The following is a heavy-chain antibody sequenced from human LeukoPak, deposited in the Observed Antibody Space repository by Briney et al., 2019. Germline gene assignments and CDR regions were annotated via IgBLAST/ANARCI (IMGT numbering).Heavy chain of an antibody. CDR1: GDSISSFS. CDR3: ARGPSSGQYVSPLDY. D-gene: IGHD6-25*01. J-gene: IGHJ4*02. Sequence: PETLSLTCTVSGDSISSFSWSWIRQSPGERLEWIGYLYYSGTANYNPSLRSRVTISSDASKNQFSLKLSSLTAADTAMYYCARGPSSGQYVSPLDYWGQGTLVTVSS. CDR2: LYYSGTA. V-gene: IGHV4-59*01.